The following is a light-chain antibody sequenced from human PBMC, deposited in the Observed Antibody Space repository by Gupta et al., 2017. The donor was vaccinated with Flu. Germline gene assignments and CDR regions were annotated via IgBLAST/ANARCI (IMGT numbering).Light chain of an antibody. CDR1: QDISNY. CDR2: DAS. CDR3: QQYDNLPLFT. V-gene: IGKV1-33*01. J-gene: IGKJ3*01. Sequence: SSLSASVGDRVTITCQASQDISNYLNWYQQKPGKAPKLLIYDASNLETGVPSRFSGSGSGTDFTFTISSLQPEDIATYYCQQYDNLPLFTFGPGAKVDIK.